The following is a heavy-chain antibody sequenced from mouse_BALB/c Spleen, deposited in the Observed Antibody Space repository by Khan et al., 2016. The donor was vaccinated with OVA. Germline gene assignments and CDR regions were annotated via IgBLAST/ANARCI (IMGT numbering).Heavy chain of an antibody. CDR2: INTYTGEP. CDR1: GYTFTDYV. CDR3: ARFHGWY. V-gene: IGHV9-3-1*01. D-gene: IGHD1-1*02. Sequence: QIQLVQHGQELKKPGETVKISCKASGYTFTDYVMNWVKQAPGKGLKWMGWINTYTGEPTYADDFKRRFAYSLETSASTANLKINSLKNEDTATYFCARFHGWYLGQGTTLAVPS. J-gene: IGHJ2*01.